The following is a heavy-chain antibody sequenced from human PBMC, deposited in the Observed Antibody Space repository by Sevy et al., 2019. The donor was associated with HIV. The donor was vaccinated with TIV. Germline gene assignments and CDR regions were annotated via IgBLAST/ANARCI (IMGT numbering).Heavy chain of an antibody. CDR1: GFTFSSYE. J-gene: IGHJ6*02. CDR2: ISSSGSTI. V-gene: IGHV3-48*03. CDR3: ARDPPGGGYDYYYYGMDV. Sequence: GGSLRLSCAASGFTFSSYEMNWVRQAPGKGLEWVSYISSSGSTIYYANSVKGRFTISRDNAKNSLYLQMNSLRAVDTAVYYCARDPPGGGYDYYYYGMDVWGQGTTVTVSS. D-gene: IGHD5-12*01.